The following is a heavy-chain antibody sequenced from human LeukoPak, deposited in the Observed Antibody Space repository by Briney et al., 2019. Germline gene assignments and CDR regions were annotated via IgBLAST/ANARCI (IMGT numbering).Heavy chain of an antibody. CDR1: GGSFSGYY. CDR3: ARGRSSGWLDAFDI. Sequence: SETLSLTCAVYGGSFSGYYWSWIRQPPGKGLEWIGEINHSGSTNYNPSLKSRVTISVDTSKNQFSLKPSSVTAADTAVYYCARGRSSGWLDAFDIWGQGTMVTVSS. D-gene: IGHD6-19*01. CDR2: INHSGST. J-gene: IGHJ3*02. V-gene: IGHV4-34*01.